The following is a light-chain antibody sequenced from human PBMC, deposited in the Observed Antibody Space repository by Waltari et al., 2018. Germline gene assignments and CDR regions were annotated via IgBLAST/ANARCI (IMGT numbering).Light chain of an antibody. J-gene: IGKJ3*01. CDR1: QGISAD. Sequence: DIQMTQSPSSLSASVADRVTIPCRASQGISADLGWYQQKPGQAPQRLIYSSSRLPSGFPARISGSGVETEFTLTVDSLQPEEFATYYCLQHYSDPCTFSPGTKVEIK. CDR2: SSS. CDR3: LQHYSDPCT. V-gene: IGKV1-17*01.